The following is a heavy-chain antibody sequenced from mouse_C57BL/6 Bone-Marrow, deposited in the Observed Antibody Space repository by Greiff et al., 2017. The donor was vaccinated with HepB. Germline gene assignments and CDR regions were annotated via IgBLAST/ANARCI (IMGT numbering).Heavy chain of an antibody. CDR1: GYTFTSYW. D-gene: IGHD1-1*01. CDR3: GRHYGSSPFDW. CDR2: IDPSDSYT. Sequence: QVQLQQPGAELVMPGASVKLSCKASGYTFTSYWMHWVKQRPGQGLEWIGEIDPSDSYTNYIQKFKGKSTLTVDKSSSTAYMQLSSLTSEDSAVYYCGRHYGSSPFDWWGQGTTLTVSS. V-gene: IGHV1-69*01. J-gene: IGHJ2*01.